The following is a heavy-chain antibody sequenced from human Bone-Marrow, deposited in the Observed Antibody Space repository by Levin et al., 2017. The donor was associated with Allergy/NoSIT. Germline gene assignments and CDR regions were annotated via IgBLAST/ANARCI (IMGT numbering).Heavy chain of an antibody. CDR2: ISYDQTTK. V-gene: IGHV3-30*18. CDR1: GFTFSTYA. CDR3: AKVSGTDSISYYFDY. Sequence: GGSLRLSCAASGFTFSTYAMHWVRQAPGKGLDWVAVISYDQTTKYYADSVKGRFTISRDNSKNTLFLQMYSLRPEDAAVYYCAKVSGTDSISYYFDYWGQGTLVTVSS. D-gene: IGHD2-8*02. J-gene: IGHJ4*02.